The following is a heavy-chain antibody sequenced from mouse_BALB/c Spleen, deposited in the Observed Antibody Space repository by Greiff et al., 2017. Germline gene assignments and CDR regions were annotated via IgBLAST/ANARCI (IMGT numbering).Heavy chain of an antibody. Sequence: VKLVESGAELVRPGVSVKISCKGSGYTFTDYAMHWVKQSHAKSLEWIGVISTYYGDASYNQKFKGKATMTVDKSSSTAYMELARLTSEDSAIYYCARGYYGSSQAWFAYWGQGTLVTVSA. V-gene: IGHV1S137*01. D-gene: IGHD1-1*01. CDR3: ARGYYGSSQAWFAY. CDR1: GYTFTDYA. CDR2: ISTYYGDA. J-gene: IGHJ3*01.